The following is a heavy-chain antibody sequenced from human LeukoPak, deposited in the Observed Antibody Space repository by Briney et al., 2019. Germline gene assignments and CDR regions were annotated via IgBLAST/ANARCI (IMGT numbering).Heavy chain of an antibody. Sequence: PSETLSLTCTVSGGSFSSGSYYWSWIRQPPGKGREWIGYIYYSGSTNYNPSLKRRVTISVDTSKNQFSLRLSSVTAADTAVYYCARGLVTMVRGGAQFYTHWGQGTLVTVSS. CDR2: IYYSGST. J-gene: IGHJ4*02. V-gene: IGHV4-61*01. D-gene: IGHD3-10*01. CDR1: GGSFSSGSYY. CDR3: ARGLVTMVRGGAQFYTH.